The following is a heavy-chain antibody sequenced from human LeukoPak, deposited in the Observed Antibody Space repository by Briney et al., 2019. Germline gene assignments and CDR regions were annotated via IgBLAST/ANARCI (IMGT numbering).Heavy chain of an antibody. J-gene: IGHJ3*02. D-gene: IGHD6-19*01. CDR1: GYTLTELS. CDR2: FDPEDGET. Sequence: ASVKVSCKVSGYTLTELSMHWVRQAPGKGLEWMGGFDPEDGETIYAQKFQGRVTMTEDTSTDTAYMELSSLRSEDTAVYYCATDADGLTGYSSGWWQIWGQGTMVTVSS. CDR3: ATDADGLTGYSSGWWQI. V-gene: IGHV1-24*01.